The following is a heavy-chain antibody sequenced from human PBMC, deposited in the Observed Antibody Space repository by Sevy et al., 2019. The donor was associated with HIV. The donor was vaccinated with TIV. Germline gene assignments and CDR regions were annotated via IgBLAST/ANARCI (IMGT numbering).Heavy chain of an antibody. J-gene: IGHJ5*02. CDR3: AKEGKNIRSWFDP. Sequence: ASVKVSCKASGYSFTNYGIGWVRQAPGQGLEWRGWISGYNGYTNYAQNLQGRVTMTTDTSTSTAYMELRSLRSDDTAIYYCAKEGKNIRSWFDPWGQGTLVTVSS. CDR1: GYSFTNYG. D-gene: IGHD3-3*02. CDR2: ISGYNGYT. V-gene: IGHV1-18*01.